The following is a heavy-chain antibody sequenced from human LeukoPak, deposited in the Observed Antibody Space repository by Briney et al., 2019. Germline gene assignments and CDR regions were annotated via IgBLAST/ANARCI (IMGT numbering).Heavy chain of an antibody. CDR1: GFTFSSYS. J-gene: IGHJ3*02. CDR3: ASSSGWLHDAFDI. CDR2: ISSSSSTI. V-gene: IGHV3-48*01. D-gene: IGHD6-19*01. Sequence: GGSLRLSCAASGFTFSSYSMNWVRQAPGKGLEWVSYISSSSSTIYYADSVKGRFTISRDNAKNSLYLQMNSLRAEDTAVYYCASSSGWLHDAFDIWGQGTMVTVSS.